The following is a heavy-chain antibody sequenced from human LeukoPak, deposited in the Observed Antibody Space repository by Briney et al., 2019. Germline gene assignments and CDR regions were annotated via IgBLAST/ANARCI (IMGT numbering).Heavy chain of an antibody. CDR2: ISGSGGST. CDR3: AKAPPPYCRGGTCYFDY. J-gene: IGHJ4*02. CDR1: GFTFNNYA. Sequence: PGGSLRLSCAASGFTFNNYAMSWVRQAPGKGLEWVSGISGSGGSTYYADSVKGRFTISRDNSKNTLYLQMNSLRAEDTAVYYCAKAPPPYCRGGTCYFDYWGQGTLVTVSS. D-gene: IGHD2-15*01. V-gene: IGHV3-23*01.